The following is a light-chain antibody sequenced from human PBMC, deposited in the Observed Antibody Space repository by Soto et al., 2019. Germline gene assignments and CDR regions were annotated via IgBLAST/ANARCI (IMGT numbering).Light chain of an antibody. J-gene: IGLJ3*02. CDR1: SGSVSTNNY. Sequence: QTVVTQEPSFSVSPGATVTLTCGLSSGSVSTNNYPGWYQQTPGQAPRTLIYSTYTRSSGVPDRLSASILGNKAALTITGAQADDACDYCCVLYVGSGIWVFGGGTKVTVL. V-gene: IGLV8-61*01. CDR2: STY. CDR3: VLYVGSGIWV.